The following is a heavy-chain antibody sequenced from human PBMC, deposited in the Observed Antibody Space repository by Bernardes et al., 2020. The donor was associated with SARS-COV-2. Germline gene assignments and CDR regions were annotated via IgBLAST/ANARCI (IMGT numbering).Heavy chain of an antibody. J-gene: IGHJ4*02. V-gene: IGHV1-18*01. Sequence: ASVKVSCKASGYTFTSYGISWVRQAPGQGLEWMGWINADNGNTDYGKKFQGRITMTTDTSTSTAYMELRRLRSDDTAMYYCARDGNSIAYGWESFWGQGTLVTVSS. CDR3: ARDGNSIAYGWESF. CDR2: INADNGNT. D-gene: IGHD3-16*01. CDR1: GYTFTSYG.